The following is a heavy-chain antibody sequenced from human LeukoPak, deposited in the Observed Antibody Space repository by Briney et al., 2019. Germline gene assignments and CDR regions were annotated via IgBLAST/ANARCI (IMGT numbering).Heavy chain of an antibody. CDR1: GYTFTSYY. CDR2: IIPILGIA. CDR3: ARTPGVEMATPWAFDI. Sequence: SVKVSCKASGYTFTSYYMHWVRQAPGQGLEWMGRIIPILGIANYAQKFQGRVTITADKSTSTAYMELSSLRSEDTAVYYCARTPGVEMATPWAFDIWGQGTMVTVSS. D-gene: IGHD5-24*01. J-gene: IGHJ3*02. V-gene: IGHV1-69*02.